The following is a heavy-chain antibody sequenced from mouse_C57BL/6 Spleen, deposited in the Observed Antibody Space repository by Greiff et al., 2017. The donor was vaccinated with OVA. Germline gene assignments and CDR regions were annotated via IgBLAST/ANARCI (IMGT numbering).Heavy chain of an antibody. CDR3: ARGAGYYAMDY. D-gene: IGHD3-3*01. CDR2: IDPTSGGT. Sequence: QVQLKQPGAELVKPGASVKLSCKASGYTFTSYWMHWVKQRPGRGLEWIGSIDPTSGGTNYNEKFKSKATLTVDKPSSTAYMQLSSLTSEDSAVYYCARGAGYYAMDYWGQGTSVTVSA. CDR1: GYTFTSYW. V-gene: IGHV1-72*01. J-gene: IGHJ4*01.